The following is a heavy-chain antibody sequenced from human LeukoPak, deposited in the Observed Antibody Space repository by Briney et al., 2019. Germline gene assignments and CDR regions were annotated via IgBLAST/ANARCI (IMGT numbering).Heavy chain of an antibody. J-gene: IGHJ4*02. V-gene: IGHV3-20*04. CDR3: ARGSSFHNY. D-gene: IGHD6-6*01. CDR1: GFTFSSYS. CDR2: INGNGGSR. Sequence: GGSLRLSCAASGFTFSSYSMNWVRQAPGKGLEWVSGINGNGGSRGYADSVKGRFTISRDNANNSLYLQMNSLRAEDTALYYCARGSSFHNYWGQGTLVTVSS.